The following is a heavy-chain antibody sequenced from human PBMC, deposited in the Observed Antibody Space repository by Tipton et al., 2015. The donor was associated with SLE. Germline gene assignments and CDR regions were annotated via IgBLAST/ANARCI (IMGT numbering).Heavy chain of an antibody. CDR1: GYSFTSYW. Sequence: VQLVQSGAEVKKPGESLKISCKGSGYSFTSYWIGWVRQMPGKGLEWMGIIYPGDSDTRYSPSFQGQVTFSADKSISTAYLQWSSLKASDTAMHYCARRDSGGYQGLHDWYFGLWGRGTLVTVSS. V-gene: IGHV5-51*03. CDR2: IYPGDSDT. D-gene: IGHD1-26*01. CDR3: ARRDSGGYQGLHDWYFGL. J-gene: IGHJ2*01.